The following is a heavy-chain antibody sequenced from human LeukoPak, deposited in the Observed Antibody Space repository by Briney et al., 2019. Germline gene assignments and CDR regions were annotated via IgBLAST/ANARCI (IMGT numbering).Heavy chain of an antibody. CDR3: AGILVAGTGGFDY. CDR2: INPNSGGT. CDR1: GYTFTGYY. V-gene: IGHV1-2*02. Sequence: ASVKVSCKASGYTFTGYYMHWVRQAPGQGLEWMGWINPNSGGTNYAQKFQGRVTMTRDTSISTAYMELSRLRSDDTAVYYCAGILVAGTGGFDYWGQGTLVTVSS. D-gene: IGHD6-19*01. J-gene: IGHJ4*02.